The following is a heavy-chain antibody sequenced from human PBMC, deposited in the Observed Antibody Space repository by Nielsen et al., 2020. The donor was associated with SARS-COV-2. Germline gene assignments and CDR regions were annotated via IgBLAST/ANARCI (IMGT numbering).Heavy chain of an antibody. D-gene: IGHD2-2*01. J-gene: IGHJ3*02. Sequence: GGSLRLSCAASGFTFDDYAMHWVRQAPGKGLEWVSGISWNSGSIGYADSVKGRFTISRDNAKNSLYLQMNSLRAEDTAVFYCARAGYCSGTSCYDAFDIWGQGTMVTVSS. V-gene: IGHV3-9*01. CDR3: ARAGYCSGTSCYDAFDI. CDR2: ISWNSGSI. CDR1: GFTFDDYA.